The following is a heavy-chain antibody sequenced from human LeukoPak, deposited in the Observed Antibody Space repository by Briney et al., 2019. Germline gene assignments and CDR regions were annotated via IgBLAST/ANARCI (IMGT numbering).Heavy chain of an antibody. V-gene: IGHV2-5*01. CDR3: AHRPMVRGVTTFYFDY. Sequence: RTPVKSPQTLLVTSTVSRLSPSSSGLRVSCISQPPGLALVWLAHTYWNDDKRYSPSLKSRLTITKDTSKNQVVLTMTNMDPVDTATYYCAHRPMVRGVTTFYFDYWGQGTLVTVSS. J-gene: IGHJ4*02. CDR1: RLSPSSSGLR. D-gene: IGHD3-10*01. CDR2: TYWNDDK.